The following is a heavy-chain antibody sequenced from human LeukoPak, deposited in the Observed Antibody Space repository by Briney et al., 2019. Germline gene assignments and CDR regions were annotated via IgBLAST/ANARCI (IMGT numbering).Heavy chain of an antibody. Sequence: SETLFLTCAVYGGSFSSYYWTWVRQPPGKGLEWIGEINHSGSTNYNPSLKSRVSISVDTSKNQFSLKLTSVTGADTAVYYCARIDYGSGTDYHYGMDVWGLGTTVTVSS. J-gene: IGHJ6*02. CDR1: GGSFSSYY. CDR2: INHSGST. D-gene: IGHD3-10*01. CDR3: ARIDYGSGTDYHYGMDV. V-gene: IGHV4-34*01.